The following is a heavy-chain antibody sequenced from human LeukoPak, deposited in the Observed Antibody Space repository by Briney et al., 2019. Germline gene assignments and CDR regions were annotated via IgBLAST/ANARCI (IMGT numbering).Heavy chain of an antibody. CDR3: ARGSRCSSTSCYVPFDY. V-gene: IGHV1-2*02. CDR2: INPNSGGT. J-gene: IGHJ4*02. CDR1: GYTFTGYY. Sequence: ASVKVSCKASGYTFTGYYMHWVRQAPGQGLEWMGWINPNSGGTNYAQKFQGRVTMTRDTSISTAYMELSRLRSDHTAVYYCARGSRCSSTSCYVPFDYWGQGTLVTVSS. D-gene: IGHD2-2*01.